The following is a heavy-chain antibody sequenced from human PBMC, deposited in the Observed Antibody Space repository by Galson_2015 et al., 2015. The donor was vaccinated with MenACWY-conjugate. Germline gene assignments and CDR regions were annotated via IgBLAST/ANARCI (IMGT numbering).Heavy chain of an antibody. V-gene: IGHV3-7*03. J-gene: IGHJ5*02. CDR1: GFTFSGYW. Sequence: SLRLSCAASGFTFSGYWMTWVRQAPGKGLEWVANIKQDGSDKYYVDSVRGRLTISRDNAKNSLYLQMNSLRAEDTAVYYCARYTTTTGARWFDPWGQGTLVTVSS. CDR3: ARYTTTTGARWFDP. D-gene: IGHD1-1*01. CDR2: IKQDGSDK.